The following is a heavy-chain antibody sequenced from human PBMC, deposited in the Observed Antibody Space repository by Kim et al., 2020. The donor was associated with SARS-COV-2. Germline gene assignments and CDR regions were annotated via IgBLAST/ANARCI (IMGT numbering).Heavy chain of an antibody. CDR1: GGTFSSYA. V-gene: IGHV1-69*13. CDR3: AGDGAANYYDSSGYYFPFDY. J-gene: IGHJ4*02. Sequence: SVKVSCKASGGTFSSYAISWVRQAPGQGLEWMGGIIPIFGTANYAQKFQGRVTITADESTSTAYMELSSLRSEDTAVYYCAGDGAANYYDSSGYYFPFDYWGQGTLVTVSS. CDR2: IIPIFGTA. D-gene: IGHD3-22*01.